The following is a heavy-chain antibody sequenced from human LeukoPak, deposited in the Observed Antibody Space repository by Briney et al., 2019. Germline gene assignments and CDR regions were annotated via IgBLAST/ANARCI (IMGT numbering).Heavy chain of an antibody. V-gene: IGHV3-23*01. D-gene: IGHD3-3*01. CDR2: IGGRDDST. CDR3: ARDHNPFYDFWSGYK. CDR1: GFTLTGHT. J-gene: IGHJ4*02. Sequence: QPGGSLRLSRAPSGFTLTGHTMTWLRPAPRRGVGWVSIIGGRDDSTYYSDSVTGRFTISRDNSKNTLYLQMNSLRGEDTAVYYCARDHNPFYDFWSGYKWGQGTLVTVSS.